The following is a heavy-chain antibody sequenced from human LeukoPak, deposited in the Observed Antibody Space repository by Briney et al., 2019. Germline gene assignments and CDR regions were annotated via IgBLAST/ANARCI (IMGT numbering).Heavy chain of an antibody. CDR1: GGSIGSSSYY. V-gene: IGHV4-39*07. D-gene: IGHD5-12*01. Sequence: SETLSLTCTVSGGSIGSSSYYWGWVRQPPGKGLEWIGIIYYSGSTYYNPSLKSRVTISVDTSKNQFSLKLSSVTAADTAVYYCARAFGGVEYSGYDPILYYFDYWGQGTLVTVSS. J-gene: IGHJ4*02. CDR2: IYYSGST. CDR3: ARAFGGVEYSGYDPILYYFDY.